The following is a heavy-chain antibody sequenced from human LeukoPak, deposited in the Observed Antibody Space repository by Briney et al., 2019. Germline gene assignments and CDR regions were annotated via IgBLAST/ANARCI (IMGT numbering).Heavy chain of an antibody. Sequence: SETLSLTCTVSGGSISSYYWSWIRQPPGKGLEWIGYIYTSGSTNYNPSLKSRVTISVDTSKNQFSLKLSSVTAADTAVYYCARDGLSPTGTTVDSYCYGMDVWGRGTTVTVSS. CDR2: IYTSGST. CDR3: ARDGLSPTGTTVDSYCYGMDV. D-gene: IGHD1-1*01. CDR1: GGSISSYY. V-gene: IGHV4-4*09. J-gene: IGHJ6*02.